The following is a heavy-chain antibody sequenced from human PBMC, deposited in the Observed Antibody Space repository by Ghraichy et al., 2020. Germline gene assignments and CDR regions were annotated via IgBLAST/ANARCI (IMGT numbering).Heavy chain of an antibody. CDR3: ARHGPREYSSSWYDY. J-gene: IGHJ4*02. D-gene: IGHD6-13*01. Sequence: SETLSLTCTVSGGSISSYFWSWIRQPPGKGLEWIGYIYYSGSTNYNPSLKSRVTISVDTSKNQFSLKLNSVTAADTAVYYCARHGPREYSSSWYDYWGQGTLVTVSS. CDR1: GGSISSYF. CDR2: IYYSGST. V-gene: IGHV4-59*08.